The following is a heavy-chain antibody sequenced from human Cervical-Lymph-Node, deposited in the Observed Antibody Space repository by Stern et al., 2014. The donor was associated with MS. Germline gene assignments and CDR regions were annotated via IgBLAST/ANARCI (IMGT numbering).Heavy chain of an antibody. J-gene: IGHJ6*02. CDR1: GGTFNVYA. Sequence: QVQLVQSGAEVKKPGSSVKVSCHTSGGTFNVYAINWLRQAPGQGLEWMGGIIPIIGIANYAQKFQGRVTITADESTRTSSMQLSSLTSNDTAVYYCARDGRHTNNYGLDVWGQGTTVTVSS. V-gene: IGHV1-69*12. CDR2: IIPIIGIA. CDR3: ARDGRHTNNYGLDV.